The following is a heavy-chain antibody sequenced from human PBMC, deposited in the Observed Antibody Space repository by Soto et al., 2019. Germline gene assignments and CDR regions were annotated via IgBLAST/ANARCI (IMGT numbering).Heavy chain of an antibody. V-gene: IGHV1-69*10. CDR2: IIPILGIA. D-gene: IGHD3-10*01. J-gene: IGHJ4*02. CDR1: GGTFSSYT. Sequence: SVKVSCKASGGTFSSYTISWVRQAPGQGLEWMGGIIPILGIANHAQKFQGRVTMTADKSTSTAYMELRSLRSEDTAMYYCATSYGSGYRAFDYWGQGALVTVSS. CDR3: ATSYGSGYRAFDY.